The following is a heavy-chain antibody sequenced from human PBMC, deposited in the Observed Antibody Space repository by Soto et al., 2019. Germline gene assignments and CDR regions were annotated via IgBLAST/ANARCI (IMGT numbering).Heavy chain of an antibody. V-gene: IGHV3-23*01. CDR1: GFTFSSYA. CDR2: NTGRGGST. Sequence: EVQRLESGGGLVQPGGSLRLSCAAPGFTFSSYAMSWVRQAPGKGMAWVSANTGRGGSTYYADYVKGRFTISRDNSKNTLYLQMNSLRAEDTAVYYCAKNSWGGYGAYAVFFDALDIWGQGTMVTVSS. J-gene: IGHJ3*02. D-gene: IGHD4-17*01. CDR3: AKNSWGGYGAYAVFFDALDI.